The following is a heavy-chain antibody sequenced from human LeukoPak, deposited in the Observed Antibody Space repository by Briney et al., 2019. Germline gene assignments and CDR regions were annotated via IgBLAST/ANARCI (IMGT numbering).Heavy chain of an antibody. J-gene: IGHJ4*02. CDR3: ARDNPTVTS. D-gene: IGHD4-17*01. Sequence: GGSLRLSCAASGFTFSDYYMSWIRQAPGKGLEWVSYISSSSSYTNCADSVKGRFTISRDNAKNSLYLQTNSLRAEDTAVYYCARDNPTVTSWGQGTLVTVSS. CDR2: ISSSSSYT. CDR1: GFTFSDYY. V-gene: IGHV3-11*06.